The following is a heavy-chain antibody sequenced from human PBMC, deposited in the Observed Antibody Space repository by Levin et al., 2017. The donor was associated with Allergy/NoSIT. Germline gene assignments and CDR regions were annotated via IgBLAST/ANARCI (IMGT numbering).Heavy chain of an antibody. J-gene: IGHJ4*02. CDR1: GYTFTSYG. CDR3: ARDSAGGIVVVVAANDFDY. CDR2: ISAYNGNT. V-gene: IGHV1-18*01. Sequence: PAASVKVSCKASGYTFTSYGISWVRQAPGQGLEWMGWISAYNGNTNYAQKLQGRVTMTTDTSTSTAYMELRSLRSDDPAVYYCARDSAGGIVVVVAANDFDYWGQGTLVTVSS. D-gene: IGHD2-15*01.